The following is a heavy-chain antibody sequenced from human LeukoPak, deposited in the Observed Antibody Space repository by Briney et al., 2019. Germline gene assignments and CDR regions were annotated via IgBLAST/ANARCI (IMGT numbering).Heavy chain of an antibody. CDR2: IFHTGSA. V-gene: IGHV4-38-2*02. J-gene: IGHJ5*02. Sequence: SETLSLTCAVSGYSISSGYQWAWIRQPPGNTLEWIGSIFHTGSAHYNPSLKSRVTMSIDTSTNHFSLRLSSVTAADTALYYCARDPRWLTPDCTSTSCYENYFDRWGQGILVTVSS. D-gene: IGHD2-2*01. CDR1: GYSISSGYQ. CDR3: ARDPRWLTPDCTSTSCYENYFDR.